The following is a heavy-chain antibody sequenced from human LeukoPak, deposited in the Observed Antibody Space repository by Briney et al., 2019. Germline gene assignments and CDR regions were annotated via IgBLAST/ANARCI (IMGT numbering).Heavy chain of an antibody. CDR2: IIPIFGTA. V-gene: IGHV1-69*01. CDR1: VGTFSSYA. D-gene: IGHD6-19*01. J-gene: IGHJ4*02. Sequence: ASVKVSCKASVGTFSSYAISWVRQAPGQGLEWMGGIIPIFGTANYAQKFQGRVTITADESTSTAYMELSSLRSEDTAVYYCALARSSGWFFSYGGQGTLVTVSS. CDR3: ALARSSGWFFSY.